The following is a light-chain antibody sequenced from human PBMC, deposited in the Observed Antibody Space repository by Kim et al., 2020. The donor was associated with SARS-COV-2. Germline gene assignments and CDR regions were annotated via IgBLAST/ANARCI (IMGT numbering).Light chain of an antibody. J-gene: IGKJ1*01. CDR1: QSVSSSY. Sequence: EIVLTQSPGTLSLSPGEIATLSCRASQSVSSSYLAWYQQKPGQAPSLLIYGASSRATGIPDRFSGSGSGTDFTLTISRLEPEDFAVYYCQQYGSSPPWTFGQGTKVDIK. CDR2: GAS. CDR3: QQYGSSPPWT. V-gene: IGKV3-20*01.